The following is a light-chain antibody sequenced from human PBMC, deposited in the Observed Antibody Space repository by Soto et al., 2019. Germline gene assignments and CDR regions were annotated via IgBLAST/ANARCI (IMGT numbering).Light chain of an antibody. J-gene: IGKJ5*01. CDR3: QHRSVWPVS. Sequence: IVLTHSPATLSLSPGERATLSCVASQSVSSYLAWYQQKPGQAPRLLIYDASNRATGIPDRFSGSGSGTDFTLTISSLEPEDFAVYYCQHRSVWPVSFGQGTRLEIK. V-gene: IGKV3-11*01. CDR1: QSVSSY. CDR2: DAS.